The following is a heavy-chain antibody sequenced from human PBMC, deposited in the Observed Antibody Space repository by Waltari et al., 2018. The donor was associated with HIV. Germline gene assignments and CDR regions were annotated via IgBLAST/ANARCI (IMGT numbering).Heavy chain of an antibody. Sequence: QVHLVESGGAVVQSGKSLRLSCAASGFNFSNYAMHWVRQGPRKGLEWLSVIWADGSHESYADFAKGRFTISRDDSDNTLFLYLSGLRADDTAVYYCARDQHSATNYYGLDVWGQGTTVTVS. J-gene: IGHJ6*02. D-gene: IGHD3-10*01. CDR1: GFNFSNYA. CDR2: IWADGSHE. V-gene: IGHV3-33*02. CDR3: ARDQHSATNYYGLDV.